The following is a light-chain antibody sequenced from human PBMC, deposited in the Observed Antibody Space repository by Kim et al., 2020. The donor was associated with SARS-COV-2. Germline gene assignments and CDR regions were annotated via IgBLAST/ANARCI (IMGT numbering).Light chain of an antibody. Sequence: SSELTQDPAVSVALGQTVRITRQGDSLRTHYANWYRQKPGQATVLVIYGEKNRPSGIPDRFSGSSSGNTDALTITGAQAEDEADYYCNSWDSIGNHLLFGGGTKLNV. CDR1: SLRTHY. J-gene: IGLJ2*01. CDR2: GEK. CDR3: NSWDSIGNHLL. V-gene: IGLV3-19*01.